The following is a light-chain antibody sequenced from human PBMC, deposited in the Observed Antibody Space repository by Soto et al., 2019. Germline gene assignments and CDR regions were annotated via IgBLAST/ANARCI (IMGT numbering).Light chain of an antibody. CDR1: QSVPSNY. Sequence: EIVLTQSPGTLSLSPGESVTLSCRASQSVPSNYLAWYQQKPGQAPRLLIYGASGRGTDIPDRFRGSGSGTALTLTLTSLEPEHFAVYFYQHYGTSPAGTFGQGTQVEIK. V-gene: IGKV3-20*01. CDR3: QHYGTSPAGT. CDR2: GAS. J-gene: IGKJ1*01.